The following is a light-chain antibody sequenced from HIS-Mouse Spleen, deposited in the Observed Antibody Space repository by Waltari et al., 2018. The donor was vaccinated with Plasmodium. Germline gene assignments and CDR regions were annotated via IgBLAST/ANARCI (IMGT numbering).Light chain of an antibody. V-gene: IGLV2-23*01. CDR3: CSYAGSSTYV. CDR1: SSDVGSYNL. J-gene: IGLJ1*01. CDR2: EGS. Sequence: QSALTQPASVSGSPGQSITISCTGTSSDVGSYNLVSWYQQHPDKAPKLMMYEGSKRPSGVSKRFSGSKSGNTASLTISGLQAEDEADYYCCSYAGSSTYVFGTGTKVTVL.